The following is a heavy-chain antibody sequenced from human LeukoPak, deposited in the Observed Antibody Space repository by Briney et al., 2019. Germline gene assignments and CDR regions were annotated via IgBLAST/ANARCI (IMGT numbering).Heavy chain of an antibody. CDR3: ASFRTSTYYDFWSGNGDC. V-gene: IGHV1-8*03. Sequence: ASVKVSCKASGYTFTSYDINWVRQAPGQGLEWMGWMNPNSGNTGYAQKFQGRVTITADKSTSTAYMELSSLRSEDTAVYYCASFRTSTYYDFWSGNGDCWGQGTLVTVSS. J-gene: IGHJ4*02. D-gene: IGHD3-3*01. CDR1: GYTFTSYD. CDR2: MNPNSGNT.